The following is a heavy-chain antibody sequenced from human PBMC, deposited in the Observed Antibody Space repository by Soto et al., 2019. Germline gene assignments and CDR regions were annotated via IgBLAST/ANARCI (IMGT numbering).Heavy chain of an antibody. CDR2: IYYSGST. CDR3: ARHSTVWSGYSYYYYGMDV. J-gene: IGHJ6*02. V-gene: IGHV4-39*01. CDR1: CGSISSSSYY. D-gene: IGHD3-3*01. Sequence: SETLSLTCTVSCGSISSSSYYWGWIRQPPGKGLEWIGSIYYSGSTYYNPSLKSRVTISVDTSKNQFSLKLSSVTAADTAVYYCARHSTVWSGYSYYYYGMDVWGQGTTVTVSS.